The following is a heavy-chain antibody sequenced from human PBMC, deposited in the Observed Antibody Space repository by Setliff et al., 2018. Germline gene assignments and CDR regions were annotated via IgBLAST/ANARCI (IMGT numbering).Heavy chain of an antibody. V-gene: IGHV3-48*04. Sequence: PGGSLRLSCAASGFTFSGYSINWVRQAPGKGLEWVSYISSSSSTIYYADSVKGRFTISRDNAKNSLYLRMNSLRAEDTAVYYCARVAGRGRYWYFDLWGRGTLVTVSS. CDR1: GFTFSGYS. J-gene: IGHJ2*01. CDR2: ISSSSSTI. CDR3: ARVAGRGRYWYFDL.